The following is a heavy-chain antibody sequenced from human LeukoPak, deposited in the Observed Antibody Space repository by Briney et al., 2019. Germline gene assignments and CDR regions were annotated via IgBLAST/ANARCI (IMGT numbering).Heavy chain of an antibody. CDR3: AKDHEDDILAYYFDY. V-gene: IGHV3-30*02. J-gene: IGHJ4*02. CDR1: GFTFSTYG. CDR2: IRYDGSNK. D-gene: IGHD3-9*01. Sequence: GGSLRLSCAASGFTFSTYGMHWVRQAPGKGLEWVAFIRYDGSNKDYADSVKGRFTISRDNSKNTLYLQMNSLRVEDTAVYYCAKDHEDDILAYYFDYWGQGTLVTVSS.